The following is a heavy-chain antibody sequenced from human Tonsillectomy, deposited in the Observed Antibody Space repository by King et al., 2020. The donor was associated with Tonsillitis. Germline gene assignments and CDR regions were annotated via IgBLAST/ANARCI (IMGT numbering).Heavy chain of an antibody. CDR1: GFTFSSYA. CDR2: ISYDRSDK. J-gene: IGHJ5*02. Sequence: VPLVASGGGVVQPGRSLRLSCAASGFTFSSYAMHWVRQAPGKGLEWVAVISYDRSDKYYADSVKGRFTISRDNSKNTLYLQMNSLRAEDTAVYYGARDLDYGDYVGWLDPWGQGTLVTVSS. D-gene: IGHD4-17*01. V-gene: IGHV3-30*04. CDR3: ARDLDYGDYVGWLDP.